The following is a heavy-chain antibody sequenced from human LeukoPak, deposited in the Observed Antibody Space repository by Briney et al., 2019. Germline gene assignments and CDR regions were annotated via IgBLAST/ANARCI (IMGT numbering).Heavy chain of an antibody. CDR3: ARDPETLTPLDY. Sequence: GGSLRLSCAASGFAFNTYWMRWVRQVPGKGLVWVSSLSPDGTDTHYAGYVKGRFTISRDNAKNTLFLQMNRLRSEDTALYYCARDPETLTPLDYWGQGTLVTVSS. CDR1: GFAFNTYW. CDR2: LSPDGTDT. V-gene: IGHV3-74*01. J-gene: IGHJ4*02. D-gene: IGHD1-14*01.